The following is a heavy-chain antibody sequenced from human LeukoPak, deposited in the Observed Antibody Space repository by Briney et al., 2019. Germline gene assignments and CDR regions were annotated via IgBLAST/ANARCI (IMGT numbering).Heavy chain of an antibody. V-gene: IGHV4-59*11. D-gene: IGHD3-3*01. CDR3: ARSVGFDFWSGCYTFDS. CDR2: IYDSGST. J-gene: IGHJ4*02. Sequence: SETLSLTCTVSGGSISFHSWSWIRQPPGKGLEWIGYIYDSGSTTYNPSLKSRVTISLETSKNQFSLKLSSVTAADTAVYYCARSVGFDFWSGCYTFDSWGQGTLVTVSS. CDR1: GGSISFHS.